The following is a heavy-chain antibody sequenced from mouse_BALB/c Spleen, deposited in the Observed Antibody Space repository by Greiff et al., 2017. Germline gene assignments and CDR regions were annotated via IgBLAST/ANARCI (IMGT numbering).Heavy chain of an antibody. Sequence: QVQLKESGAELAKPGASVKMSCKASGYTFTSYWMHWVKQRPGQGLEWIGYINPSTGYTEYNQKFKDKATLTADKSSSTAYMQLSSLTSEDSAVYYCARRYYGSSYYAMDYWGQGTSVTVSS. CDR1: GYTFTSYW. CDR3: ARRYYGSSYYAMDY. CDR2: INPSTGYT. D-gene: IGHD1-1*01. J-gene: IGHJ4*01. V-gene: IGHV1-7*01.